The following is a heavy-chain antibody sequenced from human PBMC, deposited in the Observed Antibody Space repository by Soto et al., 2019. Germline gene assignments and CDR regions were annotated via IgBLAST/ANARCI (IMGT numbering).Heavy chain of an antibody. Sequence: QVQLQESGPGLVKPSGTLSLTCAVSGGSISSSNWWSWVRQPPGKGLEWIGEIYHSGSTNYNPSLQGGVTLSVDTSKNHFSLNLSSVTAADTAVYSCARIAVAGTRFDYWGQGTLVTVSS. CDR2: IYHSGST. CDR3: ARIAVAGTRFDY. V-gene: IGHV4-4*02. CDR1: GGSISSSNW. D-gene: IGHD6-19*01. J-gene: IGHJ4*02.